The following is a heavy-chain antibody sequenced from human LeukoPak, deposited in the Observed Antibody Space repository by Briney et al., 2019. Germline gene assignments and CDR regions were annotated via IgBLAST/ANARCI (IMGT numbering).Heavy chain of an antibody. CDR2: IYPGDSDT. CDR1: GYRLTNNW. CDR3: ARQASGYDRPFDY. J-gene: IGHJ4*02. V-gene: IGHV5-51*01. D-gene: IGHD5-12*01. Sequence: GESLKISCKVSGYRLTNNWIGWVRQVPGKGLEWMGIIYPGDSDTRYSPSFQGQVTISADKSISTAYLQWSSLKASDTAMYYCARQASGYDRPFDYWGQGTLVTVSS.